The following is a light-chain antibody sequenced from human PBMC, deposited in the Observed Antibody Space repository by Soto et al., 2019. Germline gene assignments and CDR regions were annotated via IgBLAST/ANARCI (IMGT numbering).Light chain of an antibody. CDR2: GSS. CDR3: QQYYNMPPLT. CDR1: QSVSSN. V-gene: IGKV3-15*01. Sequence: EIVMTQSPATLSVSPGERATLSCRASQSVSSNLAWYQQRPGQAPRLLVYGSSTRATGIPARFSGSGSGTDFTLTISSLQSEDFAVYYCQQYYNMPPLTFGGGTRVEIK. J-gene: IGKJ4*01.